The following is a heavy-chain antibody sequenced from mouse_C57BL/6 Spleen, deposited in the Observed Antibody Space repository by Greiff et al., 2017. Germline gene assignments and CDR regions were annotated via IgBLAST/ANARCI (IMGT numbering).Heavy chain of an antibody. CDR3: SRRRGYLDYDAYYFDY. Sequence: QVQLQQSDAELVKPGASVKISCKVSGYTFTDHTIHWMKQRPEQGLEWIGYIYPRDGSTKYNEKFKGKATLTADKSSSTAYMKINSLTSEDSAVYFWSRRRGYLDYDAYYFDYWGQGTTLTVSS. V-gene: IGHV1-78*01. CDR2: IYPRDGST. D-gene: IGHD2-4*01. CDR1: GYTFTDHT. J-gene: IGHJ2*01.